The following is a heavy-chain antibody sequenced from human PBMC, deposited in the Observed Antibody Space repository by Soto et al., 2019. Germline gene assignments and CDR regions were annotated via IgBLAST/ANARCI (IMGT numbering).Heavy chain of an antibody. D-gene: IGHD3-3*01. CDR1: GFTFTNAW. J-gene: IGHJ4*02. Sequence: GGSLRLSCAASGFTFTNAWMSWVRQAPGKGLEWVGRIKNKTDGGTTDYAAPVKGRFSISRDDSKNTLYLQMNSLKTEDTAMYYCTTVYYDFWSGYYTSYWGQGTLVTVSS. V-gene: IGHV3-15*01. CDR3: TTVYYDFWSGYYTSY. CDR2: IKNKTDGGTT.